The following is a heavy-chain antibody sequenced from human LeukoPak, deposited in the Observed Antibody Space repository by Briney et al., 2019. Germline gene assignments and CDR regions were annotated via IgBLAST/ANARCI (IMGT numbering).Heavy chain of an antibody. D-gene: IGHD6-13*01. CDR2: INHSGST. V-gene: IGHV4-34*01. CDR1: GGSFSGYY. J-gene: IGHJ6*02. Sequence: PSETLSLTCAVYGGSFSGYYWSWIRQPPGKGVEWIGEINHSGSTNYNPSLKSRVTISVDTSKNQFSLKLSSVTAADTAVYYCAKKMRNSSSWSHGYYHGMDVWGQGTTVTVSS. CDR3: AKKMRNSSSWSHGYYHGMDV.